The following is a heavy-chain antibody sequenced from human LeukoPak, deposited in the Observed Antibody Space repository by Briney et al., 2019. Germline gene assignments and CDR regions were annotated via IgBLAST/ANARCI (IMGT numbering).Heavy chain of an antibody. D-gene: IGHD6-13*01. V-gene: IGHV1-8*03. CDR1: GYTFTSYG. J-gene: IGHJ5*02. Sequence: ASVKVSCKASGYTFTSYGISGVRQATGQGLEWMGWMNPNSGNTGYAQKFQGRVTITRNTSISTAYMELSSLRSEDTAVYYCARGGEQLDPNWFDPWGQGTLVTVSS. CDR2: MNPNSGNT. CDR3: ARGGEQLDPNWFDP.